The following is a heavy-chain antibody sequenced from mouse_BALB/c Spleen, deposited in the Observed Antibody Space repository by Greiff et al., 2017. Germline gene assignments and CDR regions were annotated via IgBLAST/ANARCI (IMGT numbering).Heavy chain of an antibody. J-gene: IGHJ2*01. Sequence: EVKLMESGGGLVKPGASLKLSCAASGFTFSSYAMSWVRQTPEKRLEWVASISSGGSTYYPDSVKGRFTISRDNARNILYLQMSSLRSEDTAMYYCAREGKRYFDYWGQGTTLTVSS. CDR2: ISSGGST. CDR1: GFTFSSYA. CDR3: AREGKRYFDY. V-gene: IGHV5-6-5*01.